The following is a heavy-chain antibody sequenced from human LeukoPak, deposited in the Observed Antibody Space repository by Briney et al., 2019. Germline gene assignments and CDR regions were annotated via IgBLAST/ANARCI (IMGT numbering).Heavy chain of an antibody. D-gene: IGHD3-10*01. Sequence: QPGGSLRLSCAASGFTFSSYWMSWVRQAPGKGLEWVANIKQDGSEKYYVDSVKGRFTISRDNAKNSLYLQMNSLRAEDTAVYYCAREQGFGELLFTDPTDLPDYWGQGTLVTVSS. CDR3: AREQGFGELLFTDPTDLPDY. CDR1: GFTFSSYW. V-gene: IGHV3-7*01. J-gene: IGHJ4*02. CDR2: IKQDGSEK.